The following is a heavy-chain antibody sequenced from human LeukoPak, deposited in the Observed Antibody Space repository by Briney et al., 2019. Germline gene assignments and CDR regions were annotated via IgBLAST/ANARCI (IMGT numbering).Heavy chain of an antibody. Sequence: GGSLRLSCAASGFTFSSYGMHWVRQAPGKGLEWVAVISYDGSNKYYADSVKGRFTISRDNSKNTLYLQMNSLRAEDTAVYYCAKDLPLRYWGQGTLVTVSS. CDR2: ISYDGSNK. CDR3: AKDLPLRY. CDR1: GFTFSSYG. V-gene: IGHV3-30*18. J-gene: IGHJ4*02.